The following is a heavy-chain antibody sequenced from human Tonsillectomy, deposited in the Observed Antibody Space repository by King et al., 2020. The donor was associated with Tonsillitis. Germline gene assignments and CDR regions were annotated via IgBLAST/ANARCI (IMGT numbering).Heavy chain of an antibody. V-gene: IGHV3-23*04. J-gene: IGHJ3*02. CDR3: AKDRAPEEQWLVVDAFDI. Sequence: VQLVESGGGLVQPGGSLRLSCAASGFTFTSYAMSWVRQAPGKGLEWVSAISGSGGNTYYADSVKGRFTISRDNSKNTLYRKMNSLRAEDTAVYYCAKDRAPEEQWLVVDAFDIWGQGTMVTVSS. CDR1: GFTFTSYA. CDR2: ISGSGGNT. D-gene: IGHD6-19*01.